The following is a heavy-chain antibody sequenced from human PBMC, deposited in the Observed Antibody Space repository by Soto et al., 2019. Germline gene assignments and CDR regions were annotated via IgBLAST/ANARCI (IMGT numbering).Heavy chain of an antibody. CDR3: ARLPRAAAISGYYYYYYMDV. J-gene: IGHJ6*03. CDR1: GYSFTSYW. V-gene: IGHV5-51*01. Sequence: GESLKISCKGSGYSFTSYWIGWVRQMPGKGLEWMGIIYPGDSDTRYSPSFQGQVTISADKSISTAYLQWSSLKASDTAMYYCARLPRAAAISGYYYYYYMDVWGKGTTVTVSS. D-gene: IGHD2-2*01. CDR2: IYPGDSDT.